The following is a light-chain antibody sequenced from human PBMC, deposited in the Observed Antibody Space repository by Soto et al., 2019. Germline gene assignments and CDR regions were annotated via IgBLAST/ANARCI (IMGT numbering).Light chain of an antibody. J-gene: IGLJ1*01. CDR2: EVN. Sequence: QSALTQLASVSGSPGQSITISCTGTSSDVGGYNYVSWYQQHPGKAPKLMIYEVNNRPSGVSNRFSGSKSGNTASLTISGLQAEDEADYYCSSYTSSSTRVFGAGTKVTVL. CDR1: SSDVGGYNY. CDR3: SSYTSSSTRV. V-gene: IGLV2-14*01.